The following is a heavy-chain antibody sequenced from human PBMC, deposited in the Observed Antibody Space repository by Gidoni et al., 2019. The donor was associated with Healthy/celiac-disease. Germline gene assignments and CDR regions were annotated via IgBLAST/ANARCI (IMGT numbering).Heavy chain of an antibody. V-gene: IGHV3-23*04. CDR3: AKLPKSIVERASSGWYGNYFDY. CDR2: ISGSGGST. J-gene: IGHJ4*02. Sequence: EVQLVESGGGLVQPGGSLRLSCAASGFTFSSYAISWVRQAPGKGLEWVSAISGSGGSTYYADSVKGRFTISRDNSKNTLYLQMNSLRAEDTAVYYCAKLPKSIVERASSGWYGNYFDYWGQGTLVTVSS. CDR1: GFTFSSYA. D-gene: IGHD6-19*01.